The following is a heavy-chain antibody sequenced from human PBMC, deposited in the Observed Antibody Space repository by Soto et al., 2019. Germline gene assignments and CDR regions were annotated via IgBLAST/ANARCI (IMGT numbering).Heavy chain of an antibody. J-gene: IGHJ4*02. D-gene: IGHD3-22*01. Sequence: SVKVSCSASGYTFTSYGITWVRQAPVQGLEWMGWISAHNGNTNYAQKLQGRVTMTTDTSTSTAYMELRSLRSDDTAVYYCARDGRWIDQYDSSGYYDYWGQGTLVTVSS. V-gene: IGHV1-18*04. CDR1: GYTFTSYG. CDR2: ISAHNGNT. CDR3: ARDGRWIDQYDSSGYYDY.